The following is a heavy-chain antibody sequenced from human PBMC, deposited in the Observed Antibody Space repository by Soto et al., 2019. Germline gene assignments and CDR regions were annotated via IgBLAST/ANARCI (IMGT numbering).Heavy chain of an antibody. V-gene: IGHV5-10-1*01. J-gene: IGHJ4*02. Sequence: PGESLKISCNGSGYSCAVYCITLVLQKPGKGLEWMGRIDPSDSRTYYSPSFRGHVTISVTKSITTVFLQWSSLRASDTAMYYCARQIYDSDTGPNFQYYFDSWGQGTPVTVSS. CDR3: ARQIYDSDTGPNFQYYFDS. CDR2: IDPSDSRT. D-gene: IGHD3-22*01. CDR1: GYSCAVYC.